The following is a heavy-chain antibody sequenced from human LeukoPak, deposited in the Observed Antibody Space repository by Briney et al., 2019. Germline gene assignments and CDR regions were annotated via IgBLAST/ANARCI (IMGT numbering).Heavy chain of an antibody. J-gene: IGHJ4*02. CDR2: INHSGST. V-gene: IGHV4-34*01. CDR1: GGSFSGYY. Sequence: PSETLSLTCAVYGGSFSGYYWSWIRQPPGKGLEWIGEINHSGSTNYNPSLKSRVTISVDTSKNQFSLKLSSVTAADTAVYYCARGVATSLLDYWGQGTLVTVSS. CDR3: ARGVATSLLDY. D-gene: IGHD5-12*01.